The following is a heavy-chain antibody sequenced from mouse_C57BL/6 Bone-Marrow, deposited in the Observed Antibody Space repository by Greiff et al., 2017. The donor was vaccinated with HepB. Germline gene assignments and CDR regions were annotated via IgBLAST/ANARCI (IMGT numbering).Heavy chain of an antibody. CDR3: AKNIPMDY. CDR2: IWRGGST. V-gene: IGHV2-5*01. Sequence: VKLMESGPGLVQPSQCLSITCTVSGFSLTSYGVHWVRQSPGKGLEWLGVIWRGGSTDYNAAFMSRLSITNDNSKSQVFFKMNSLQADDTAIYYCAKNIPMDYWGQGTSVTVSS. J-gene: IGHJ4*01. CDR1: GFSLTSYG.